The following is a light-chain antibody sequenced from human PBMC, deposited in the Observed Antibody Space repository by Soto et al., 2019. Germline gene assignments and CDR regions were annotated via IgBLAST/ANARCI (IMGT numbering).Light chain of an antibody. V-gene: IGKV3-20*01. J-gene: IGKJ1*01. CDR2: GTS. CDR1: QTISSNY. CDR3: QQYGSWT. Sequence: ESVLTQSPGTLSVSPGERATLSCRASQTISSNYLAWYQQKPGQAPSLLIYGTSSRATGIPDRFSGSGYGTDFILTISRLEPEDSAIYYCQQYGSWTFGQWTKVEI.